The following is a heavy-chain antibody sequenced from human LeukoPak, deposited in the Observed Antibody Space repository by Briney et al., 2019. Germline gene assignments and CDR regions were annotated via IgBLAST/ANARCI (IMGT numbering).Heavy chain of an antibody. V-gene: IGHV4-34*01. CDR1: GGSFSGYY. CDR2: INHSGST. D-gene: IGHD1-26*01. J-gene: IGHJ4*02. Sequence: SETLPLTCAVYGGSFSGYYWSWIRQPPGKGLEWIGEINHSGSTNYNPSLKSRVTISVDTSKNQFSLKLSSVTAADTAVYYCARGPSEAGSDYWGQGTLVTVSS. CDR3: ARGPSEAGSDY.